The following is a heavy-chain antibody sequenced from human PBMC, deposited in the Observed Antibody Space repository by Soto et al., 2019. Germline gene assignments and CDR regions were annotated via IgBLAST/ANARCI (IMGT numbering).Heavy chain of an antibody. CDR2: ISGSGGST. Sequence: EVQLLESGGGLVQPGGSLRLSCAASGFTFSSYAMSWVRQAPGKGLEWVSAISGSGGSTYYADSVKGRFTISRDNSKNTLYLQMSSLRAEDTAVYYCAMEEGDIVRMVYAMGWFDPWGQGTLVTVSS. D-gene: IGHD2-8*01. CDR3: AMEEGDIVRMVYAMGWFDP. V-gene: IGHV3-23*01. CDR1: GFTFSSYA. J-gene: IGHJ5*02.